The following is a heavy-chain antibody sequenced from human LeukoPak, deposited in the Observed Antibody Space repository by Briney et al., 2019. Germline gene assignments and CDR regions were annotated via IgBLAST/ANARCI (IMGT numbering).Heavy chain of an antibody. CDR3: AREGAIVGNAFDL. CDR2: ISYDESNQ. Sequence: SGGSLRLSCAASGFTFSNYAMHWVRQAPGKGLGWVAMISYDESNQYYVDSVKGRFTISRDNSKKSLYLQMNGLRPDDTALYYCAREGAIVGNAFDLWGLGTMVIVSS. CDR1: GFTFSNYA. V-gene: IGHV3-30-3*01. J-gene: IGHJ3*01. D-gene: IGHD3-16*02.